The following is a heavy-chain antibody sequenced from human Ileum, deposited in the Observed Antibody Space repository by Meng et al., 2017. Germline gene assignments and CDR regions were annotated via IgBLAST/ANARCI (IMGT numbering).Heavy chain of an antibody. CDR1: GRCISSSDW. CDR2: MTLGRSP. Sequence: QGKLRESGPGLVALSGTLSRTCAVSGRCISSSDWWSWVRQPPGKGLEWIAEMTLGRSPNNNPSLTSRVTMSVDKSNDHLSLQLTSVTAADTAVYYCAHIFDSWGQGTLVTVSS. V-gene: IGHV4-4*02. J-gene: IGHJ4*02. CDR3: AHIFDS.